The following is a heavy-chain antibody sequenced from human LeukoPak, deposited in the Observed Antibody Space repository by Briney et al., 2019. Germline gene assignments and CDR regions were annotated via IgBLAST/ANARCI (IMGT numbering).Heavy chain of an antibody. Sequence: ASVTVSCTTSGYSFTNYEINWVRQATGQGLEYMGWMNSNDGNTGYAPNFQGRVTMTRDTSKSTAYMELRSLRPEDTAIYYCARGSSGYYYIPDFWGQGTLVTVSS. J-gene: IGHJ4*02. V-gene: IGHV1-8*01. CDR3: ARGSSGYYYIPDF. D-gene: IGHD3-22*01. CDR2: MNSNDGNT. CDR1: GYSFTNYE.